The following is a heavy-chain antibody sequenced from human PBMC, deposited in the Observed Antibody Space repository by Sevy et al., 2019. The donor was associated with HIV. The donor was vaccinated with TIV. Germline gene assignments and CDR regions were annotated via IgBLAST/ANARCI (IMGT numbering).Heavy chain of an antibody. J-gene: IGHJ1*01. CDR1: GFTFSSYA. V-gene: IGHV3-23*01. CDR3: AKSPKYGSGSNYTDAEYFQH. CDR2: ISGSGGST. Sequence: GGSLRLSCAASGFTFSSYAMSWVRQAPGKGLEWVSAISGSGGSTYYADSVKGRFTISRDNSKNTLYLQMNSLRAEDTAVYYCAKSPKYGSGSNYTDAEYFQHWGQGTLVTVSS. D-gene: IGHD3-10*01.